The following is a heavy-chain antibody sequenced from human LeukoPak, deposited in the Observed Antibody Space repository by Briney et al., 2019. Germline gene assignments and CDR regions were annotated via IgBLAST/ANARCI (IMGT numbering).Heavy chain of an antibody. CDR1: GYTFIDYY. D-gene: IGHD6-19*01. CDR2: INPNAGGT. CDR3: ARAHTTGWY. V-gene: IGHV1-2*02. Sequence: ASVKVSCKASGYTFIDYYVHWVRQAPGQGLEWMEWINPNAGGTNYAQKFQGRVTMAWDTSITTTYMELSRLTSDDTAVYYCARAHTTGWYWGQGTQVTVSS. J-gene: IGHJ4*02.